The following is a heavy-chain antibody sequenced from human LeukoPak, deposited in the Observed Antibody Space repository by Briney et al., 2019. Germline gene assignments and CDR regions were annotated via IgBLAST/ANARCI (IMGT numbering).Heavy chain of an antibody. CDR2: FSYSGST. J-gene: IGHJ3*01. CDR1: GDSITSSSHY. CDR3: ARHPGIAVAGDAFDF. Sequence: SETLFLTCTVSGDSITSSSHYWGWIRQPPGKGLEWIGSFSYSGSTYDNPSLKSRVTISVDRSKNQFSLRLSSVTAADTAVYYCARHPGIAVAGDAFDFWGPGEVVTVSS. V-gene: IGHV4-39*01. D-gene: IGHD6-19*01.